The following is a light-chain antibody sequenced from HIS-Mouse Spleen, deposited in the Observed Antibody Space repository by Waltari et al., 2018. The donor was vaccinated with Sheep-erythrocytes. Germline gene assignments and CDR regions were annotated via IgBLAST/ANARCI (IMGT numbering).Light chain of an antibody. CDR3: QQSYSTPPT. V-gene: IGKV1-39*01. Sequence: DIQMTQSPSSLSASVGDRVTITCRASQSISSYLNWYQQKPGKATKPLIYSASSLQSGVPSRFSGSGSGTDFTLTISSLQPEDFATYYCQQSYSTPPTFGGGTKVEIK. J-gene: IGKJ4*01. CDR1: QSISSY. CDR2: SAS.